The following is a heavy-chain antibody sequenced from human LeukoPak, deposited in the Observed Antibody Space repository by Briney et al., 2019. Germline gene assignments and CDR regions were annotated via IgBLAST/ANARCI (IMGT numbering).Heavy chain of an antibody. D-gene: IGHD3-22*01. CDR3: ARMGDYYDSSGQYYFDY. J-gene: IGHJ4*02. Sequence: GGSLRLSCAASGFTFSSYSMNWVRQAPGKGLEWVSSISSSSSYIYYADSVKGRFTISRDNAKNSLYLQMNSLRAEDTAVYYCARMGDYYDSSGQYYFDYWGQGTLVTVSS. CDR2: ISSSSSYI. V-gene: IGHV3-21*01. CDR1: GFTFSSYS.